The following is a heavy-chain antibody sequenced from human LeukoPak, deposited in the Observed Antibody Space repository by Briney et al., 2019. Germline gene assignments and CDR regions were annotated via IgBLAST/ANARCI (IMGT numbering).Heavy chain of an antibody. Sequence: ASVKVSCKASGGTFSSYAISWVRQAPGRGLEWMGGIIPIFGTANYAQKFQGRVTITADESTSTAYMELSSLRSEDTAVYYCAGGGHYYGSGSYYDYWGQGTLVTVSS. CDR2: IIPIFGTA. V-gene: IGHV1-69*13. CDR1: GGTFSSYA. J-gene: IGHJ4*02. CDR3: AGGGHYYGSGSYYDY. D-gene: IGHD3-10*01.